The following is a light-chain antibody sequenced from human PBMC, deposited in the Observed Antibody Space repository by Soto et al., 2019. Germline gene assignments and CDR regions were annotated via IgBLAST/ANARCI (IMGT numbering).Light chain of an antibody. CDR3: NSFTTTSIWV. J-gene: IGLJ3*02. CDR1: SSDIGVYNY. Sequence: QSALTQPASVSGSPGQSITISCTGTSSDIGVYNYVSWYQQHPGKAPKLMICEVSNRPSGVSSRFSGSKSGNTASLTISGIRAEDEADYYCNSFTTTSIWVFGGGTKVTVL. CDR2: EVS. V-gene: IGLV2-14*01.